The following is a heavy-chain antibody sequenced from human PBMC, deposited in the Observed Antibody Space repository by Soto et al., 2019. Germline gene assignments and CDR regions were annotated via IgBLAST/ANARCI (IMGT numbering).Heavy chain of an antibody. CDR1: GFTFSSSA. V-gene: IGHV3-23*01. CDR3: AKEFTVATASPPFDS. D-gene: IGHD5-12*01. J-gene: IGHJ4*02. Sequence: GGSLRLSCAASGFTFSSSAMSWVRQAPGKGLEWVSAISGSGGSTYYADSVKGRFTISRDNSKNTLYLQMNSLRAEDTAVYYCAKEFTVATASPPFDSWGQGTLVTVSS. CDR2: ISGSGGST.